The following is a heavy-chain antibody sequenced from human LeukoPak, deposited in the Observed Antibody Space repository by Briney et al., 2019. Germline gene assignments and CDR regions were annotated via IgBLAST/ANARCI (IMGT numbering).Heavy chain of an antibody. V-gene: IGHV5-51*01. CDR3: ARTSRGYSYGRNFDY. D-gene: IGHD5-18*01. CDR2: IYPGDSDT. Sequence: GESLKIFCQGSGYSFTSYWNGWVRPMPGKGLEWMGIIYPGDSDTRYSPSFQGQVTISADKSISTAYLQWSSLKASDTAMYYCARTSRGYSYGRNFDYWGHGTLVTVSS. J-gene: IGHJ4*01. CDR1: GYSFTSYW.